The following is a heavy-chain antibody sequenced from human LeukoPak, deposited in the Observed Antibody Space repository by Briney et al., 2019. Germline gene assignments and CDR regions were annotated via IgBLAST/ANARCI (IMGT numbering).Heavy chain of an antibody. J-gene: IGHJ4*02. CDR2: IKQDGSEK. Sequence: GGSLRLSCAASGFMFSSYWMSWVRQAPGKGLEWVANIKQDGSEKYYVDSVKGRFTISSDNAKNSLYLQMNSLRAEDTAVYYCARDGYRSSTSCYTDWGQGTLVTVSS. D-gene: IGHD2-2*02. CDR1: GFMFSSYW. CDR3: ARDGYRSSTSCYTD. V-gene: IGHV3-7*01.